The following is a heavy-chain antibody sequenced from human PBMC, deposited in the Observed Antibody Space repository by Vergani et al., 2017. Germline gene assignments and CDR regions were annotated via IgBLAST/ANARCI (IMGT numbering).Heavy chain of an antibody. CDR2: INPNSGGT. CDR1: GYTFTGYY. CDR3: TTDATQRWLQLAYFDY. Sequence: QVQLVQSGAEVKKPGASVKVSCKASGYTFTGYYMHWVRQAPGQGLEWMGWINPNSGGTNYAQKFQGWVTMTRDTSISTAYMELSRLRSDDTAVYYCTTDATQRWLQLAYFDYWGQGTLVTVSS. V-gene: IGHV1-2*04. D-gene: IGHD5-24*01. J-gene: IGHJ4*02.